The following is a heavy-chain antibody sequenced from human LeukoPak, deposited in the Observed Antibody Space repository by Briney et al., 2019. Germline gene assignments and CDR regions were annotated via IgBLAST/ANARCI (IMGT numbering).Heavy chain of an antibody. CDR3: AGNWNAVGY. D-gene: IGHD1-20*01. Sequence: PGGSLRLSCAASGFTFSSYSMSWVGQAPGKGLEGVSSISRCRSYIYYADSVKGRFTISRDSAKNSLYLKMKTLRADDTAVYYCAGNWNAVGYWGQGTLVTVSS. CDR1: GFTFSSYS. CDR2: ISRCRSYI. J-gene: IGHJ4*02. V-gene: IGHV3-21*01.